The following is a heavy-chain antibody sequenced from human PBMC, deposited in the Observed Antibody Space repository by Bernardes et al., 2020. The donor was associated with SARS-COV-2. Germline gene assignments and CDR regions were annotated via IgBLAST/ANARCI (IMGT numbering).Heavy chain of an antibody. D-gene: IGHD7-27*01. CDR1: GFTFSDHY. CDR2: IRNKANFYAT. CDR3: VRVKLGMQLRYFDL. Sequence: GGSLRLSCADSGFTFSDHYMDWVRQAPGKGLEWVGRIRNKANFYATHSAASVKDRFTFSRDDSKNSLYLQMNSLKTEDTAVYYCVRVKLGMQLRYFDLWGRGTLVTVSS. V-gene: IGHV3-72*01. J-gene: IGHJ2*01.